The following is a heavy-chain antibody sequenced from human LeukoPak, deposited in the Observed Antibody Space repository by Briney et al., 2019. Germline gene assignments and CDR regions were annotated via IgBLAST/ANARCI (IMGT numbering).Heavy chain of an antibody. CDR2: IWYDGSNK. D-gene: IGHD3-16*01. V-gene: IGHV3-33*01. CDR3: ARDTPKGLYYYGMDV. Sequence: PGGSLRLSCAASGFTFSSYGMHWVRQAPGKGLEWVAVIWYDGSNKYYVDSVKGRFTISRDNSKNTPYLQMNSLRAEDTAVYYCARDTPKGLYYYGMDVWGQGTTVTVSS. CDR1: GFTFSSYG. J-gene: IGHJ6*02.